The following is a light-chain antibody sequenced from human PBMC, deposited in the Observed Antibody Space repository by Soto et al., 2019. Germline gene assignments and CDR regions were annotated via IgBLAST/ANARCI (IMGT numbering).Light chain of an antibody. CDR3: SSYAGSYTWV. CDR1: SSDVGGSNY. CDR2: DVT. V-gene: IGLV2-11*01. Sequence: QSALTQPRSVSGSPGQSVTISCTGTSSDVGGSNYVSWYQQHPGKAPKLMIYDVTERPSGVPDRFSGSKSGNTASLTISGLKAEDGADYYCSSYAGSYTWVFGGGTRVTVL. J-gene: IGLJ3*02.